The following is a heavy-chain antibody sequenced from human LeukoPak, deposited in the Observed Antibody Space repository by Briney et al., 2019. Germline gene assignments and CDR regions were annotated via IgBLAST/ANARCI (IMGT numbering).Heavy chain of an antibody. J-gene: IGHJ4*02. CDR3: ARAAHSSSAF. V-gene: IGHV3-74*01. Sequence: GGSLRLSCAASGFTFSNFWMHWVRQAPGKGLVWVALIYGDGSFTRYADSVKGRFTISRDNAKNTVYLQMNSLRVEDTAVYYCARAAHSSSAFWGQGTLVTVSS. D-gene: IGHD6-13*01. CDR1: GFTFSNFW. CDR2: IYGDGSFT.